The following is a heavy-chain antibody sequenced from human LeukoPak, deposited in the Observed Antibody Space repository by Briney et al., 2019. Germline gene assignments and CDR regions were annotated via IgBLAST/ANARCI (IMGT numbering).Heavy chain of an antibody. J-gene: IGHJ3*02. CDR2: ISWNSGSI. CDR1: GFTFDDYA. V-gene: IGHV3-9*01. Sequence: GGSLRLSCAASGFTFDDYAMHWVRHAPGKGLEWVSGISWNSGSIGYADSVKGRFTISRDNAKNSLYLQMNSLRAEDTALYYCAKEHYGAFDIWGQGTMVTVSS. D-gene: IGHD4-17*01. CDR3: AKEHYGAFDI.